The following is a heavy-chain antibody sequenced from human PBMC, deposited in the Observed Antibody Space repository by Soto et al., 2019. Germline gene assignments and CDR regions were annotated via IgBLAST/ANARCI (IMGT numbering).Heavy chain of an antibody. J-gene: IGHJ1*01. CDR2: VSYDGKNI. Sequence: QLVESGGGVVQPGGSLTLSCAASGFSLDSYAMHWVRQAPGKGHEWLAVVSYDGKNIYYGDSVKGRFTISKDDSKNTLYLRMSSLTAEDTATYSCARDYGALPCDRIQHWGRGPLVTVSS. D-gene: IGHD3-10*01. CDR1: GFSLDSYA. CDR3: ARDYGALPCDRIQH. V-gene: IGHV3-30*03.